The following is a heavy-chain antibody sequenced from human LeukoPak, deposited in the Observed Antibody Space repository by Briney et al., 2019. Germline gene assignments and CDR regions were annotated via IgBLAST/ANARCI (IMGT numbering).Heavy chain of an antibody. D-gene: IGHD2-2*01. Sequence: SVKVSCKASGGTFSSYAISWVRQAPGQGLEWMGRIIPILGIANYAQKFQGRVTITADKSTSTAYTELSSLRSEDTAVYYCARANIVVVPAERRYYYYYGMDVWGQGTTVTVSS. CDR2: IIPILGIA. CDR1: GGTFSSYA. CDR3: ARANIVVVPAERRYYYYYGMDV. J-gene: IGHJ6*02. V-gene: IGHV1-69*04.